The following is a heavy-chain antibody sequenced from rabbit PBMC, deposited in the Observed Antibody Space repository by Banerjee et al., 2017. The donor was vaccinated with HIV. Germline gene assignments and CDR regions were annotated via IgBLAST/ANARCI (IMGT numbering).Heavy chain of an antibody. J-gene: IGHJ6*01. V-gene: IGHV1S45*01. D-gene: IGHD1-1*01. CDR1: GFSFSTDY. CDR2: IEVGSSGFT. CDR3: ARDTSSSFSSYGMDL. Sequence: QEQLVESGGGLVQPEGSLTLTCTASGFSFSTDYMCWVRQAPGKGLEWIACIEVGSSGFTYFATWAKGRFTISKTSSTTVTLQVTRLTAADTATYFCARDTSSSFSSYGMDLWGQGTLVTVS.